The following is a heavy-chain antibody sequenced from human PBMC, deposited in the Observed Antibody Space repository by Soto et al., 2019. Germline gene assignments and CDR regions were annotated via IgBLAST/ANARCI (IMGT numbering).Heavy chain of an antibody. V-gene: IGHV3-23*01. CDR1: GFTFSSFA. Sequence: GGSLRLSCAASGFTFSSFAMSWVRQAPGKGLEWVSVISGSGGSSYYADSVKGRFTISRDNSKNTLYLQMNTLRAEDTAVYYCAKDYYDFWSGYVDFYYYYMDVWGKGTTVTVSS. J-gene: IGHJ6*03. D-gene: IGHD3-3*01. CDR3: AKDYYDFWSGYVDFYYYYMDV. CDR2: ISGSGGSS.